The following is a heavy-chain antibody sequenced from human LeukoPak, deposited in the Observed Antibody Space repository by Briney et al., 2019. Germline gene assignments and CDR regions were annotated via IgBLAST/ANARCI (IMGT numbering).Heavy chain of an antibody. J-gene: IGHJ4*02. CDR2: ISYDGSNK. V-gene: IGHV3-30-3*01. D-gene: IGHD3-22*01. CDR1: GFTFSSYA. CDR3: ARDPAMIVPDY. Sequence: GGSLRLSCAASGFTFSSYALHRVRQAPGKGLEWVAVISYDGSNKYYADSVKGRFTISGDNSKNTLYLQMNSLRAEDTAVYYCARDPAMIVPDYWGQGTLVTVSS.